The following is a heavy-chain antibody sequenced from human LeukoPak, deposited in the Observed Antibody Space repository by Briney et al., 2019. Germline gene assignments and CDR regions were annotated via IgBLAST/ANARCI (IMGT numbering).Heavy chain of an antibody. CDR2: ISYSGNT. CDR3: ARVSGPYYYYYYMDV. V-gene: IGHV4-59*01. Sequence: SETLSLTCTVSGGPISGYYWSWIRQPPGKGLEWIGYISYSGNTNYNPSLKSRVTISVDTSKNQFSLNLTSVTAADTAVYYCARVSGPYYYYYYMDVWGKGTTVTVSS. CDR1: GGPISGYY. J-gene: IGHJ6*03.